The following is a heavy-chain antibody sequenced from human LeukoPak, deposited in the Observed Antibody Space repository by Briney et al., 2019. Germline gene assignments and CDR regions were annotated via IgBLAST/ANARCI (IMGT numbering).Heavy chain of an antibody. CDR2: IYYSGST. CDR1: GGSISGYY. CDR3: ARDGVSALNLYSDL. J-gene: IGHJ2*01. D-gene: IGHD3-3*01. V-gene: IGHV4-59*01. Sequence: PSETLSLTCIVSGGSISGYYWSWIRQPPGKGLEWIGSIYYSGSTDYNPSLKSRVIISVDTSKNQFSLSLISVTAADTAVYYCARDGVSALNLYSDLWGRGTLVAVSS.